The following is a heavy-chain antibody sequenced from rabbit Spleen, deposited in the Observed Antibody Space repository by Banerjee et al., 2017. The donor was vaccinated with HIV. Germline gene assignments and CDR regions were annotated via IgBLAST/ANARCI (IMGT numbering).Heavy chain of an antibody. V-gene: IGHV1S40*01. J-gene: IGHJ4*01. CDR1: GFSFSSSDY. CDR3: ARDLVAVIGWNFNL. CDR2: IAGSSSGFT. Sequence: QSLEESGGGLVQPGASLTLTCTASGFSFSSSDYMCWVRQAPGKGLEWISCIAGSSSGFTYSATWASGRFTISKTSSTTVTLQMTSLTVADTATYVCARDLVAVIGWNFNLWGPGTLVTVS. D-gene: IGHD1-1*01.